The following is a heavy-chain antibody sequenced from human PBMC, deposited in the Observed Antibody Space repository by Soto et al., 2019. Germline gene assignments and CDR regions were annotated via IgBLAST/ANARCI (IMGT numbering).Heavy chain of an antibody. Sequence: SGPTLVNPTQTLTLTCTFSGFSLSTSGVGVGWIRQPPGKALEWLALIYWDDDKRYSPSLRSRLTISKDTSKNQVVLTMTNMDPVDTATYYCIQSRCGGDCLQSYASHYYYGMDVLGQGTTVTVSS. CDR1: GFSLSTSGVG. D-gene: IGHD2-21*02. V-gene: IGHV2-5*02. CDR3: IQSRCGGDCLQSYASHYYYGMDV. CDR2: IYWDDDK. J-gene: IGHJ6*02.